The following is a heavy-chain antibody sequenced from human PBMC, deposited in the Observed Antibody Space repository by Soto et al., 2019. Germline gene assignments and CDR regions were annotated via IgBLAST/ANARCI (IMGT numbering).Heavy chain of an antibody. Sequence: SETLSLTCTVSGGSISSYYWTWIRQPPGKGLEWIGYIYYSGSTNYNPSLKSRVTISVATSKTQFSLKLSSVTAADTAVYYCARGGGDYYMDVWGNGTTVTVS. D-gene: IGHD2-15*01. CDR1: GGSISSYY. CDR2: IYYSGST. J-gene: IGHJ6*03. CDR3: ARGGGDYYMDV. V-gene: IGHV4-59*12.